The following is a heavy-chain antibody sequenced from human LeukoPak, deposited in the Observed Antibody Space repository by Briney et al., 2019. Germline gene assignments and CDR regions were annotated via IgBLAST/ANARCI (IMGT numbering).Heavy chain of an antibody. CDR1: GYTFTSYA. J-gene: IGHJ5*02. CDR3: ARVSPDFGELSP. CDR2: INAGNGNT. Sequence: ASVKVSCKASGYTFTSYAMHWVRQAPGQRLEWMGWINAGNGNTKYSQKFQGRVTMTTDTSTSTAYMELRSLRSDDTAVYYCARVSPDFGELSPWGQGTLVTVSS. V-gene: IGHV1-3*01. D-gene: IGHD3-10*01.